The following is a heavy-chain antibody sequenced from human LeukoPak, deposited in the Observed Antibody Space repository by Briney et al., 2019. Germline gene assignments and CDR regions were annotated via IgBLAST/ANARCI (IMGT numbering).Heavy chain of an antibody. CDR3: ARGTSSHSGWFDP. CDR2: INHSGST. V-gene: IGHV4-34*01. J-gene: IGHJ5*02. Sequence: SEPLSLTCAVYGGSFSGYYWSWIRQPPGKGLERIGEINHSGSTNYNPSLKSRVTISVDTSKNQFSLKLSSVTAADTAVYCCARGTSSHSGWFDPWGQVTLVTVSS. CDR1: GGSFSGYY. D-gene: IGHD6-6*01.